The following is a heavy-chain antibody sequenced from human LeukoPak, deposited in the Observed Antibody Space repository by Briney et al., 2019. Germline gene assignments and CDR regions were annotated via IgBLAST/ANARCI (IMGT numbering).Heavy chain of an antibody. J-gene: IGHJ4*02. Sequence: GGSLRLSCAASGFTFSSYAMHWVRQAPGKGLEWVTFIRYDGSNKYYADSVRGRFTISRDNAKNSLYLQMSSLRVEDTAVYYCASFGYWGQGTLVTVS. V-gene: IGHV3-30*02. CDR1: GFTFSSYA. CDR2: IRYDGSNK. CDR3: ASFGY.